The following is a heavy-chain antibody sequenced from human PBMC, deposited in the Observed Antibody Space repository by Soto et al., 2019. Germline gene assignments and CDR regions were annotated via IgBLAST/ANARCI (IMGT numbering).Heavy chain of an antibody. D-gene: IGHD3-22*01. J-gene: IGHJ4*02. V-gene: IGHV1-46*01. CDR2: INPSGGST. CDR1: GYTLIMYY. CDR3: TRAPLGIIVAPDF. Sequence: ASVKVSCKASGYTLIMYYIHWMRQAPGQGLEWMGLINPSGGSTTYAQKFQGRVTVSTDTSISTTYMELSSLTSEDTAVYYCTRAPLGIIVAPDFWGQGTLVTVSS.